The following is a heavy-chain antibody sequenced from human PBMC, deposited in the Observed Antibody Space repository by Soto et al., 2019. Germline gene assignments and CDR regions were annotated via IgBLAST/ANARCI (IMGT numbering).Heavy chain of an antibody. D-gene: IGHD3-10*01. CDR1: CGSISSGGYY. V-gene: IGHV4-31*03. CDR2: IYYSGST. Sequence: SETLFLTCTVSCGSISSGGYYWSWIRQHPGKGLEWIGYIYYSGSTYYNPSLKSRVTISVDTSKNQFSLKLSSVTAADTAVYYCACGFGEFFDYWGQGTLVTVS. J-gene: IGHJ4*02. CDR3: ACGFGEFFDY.